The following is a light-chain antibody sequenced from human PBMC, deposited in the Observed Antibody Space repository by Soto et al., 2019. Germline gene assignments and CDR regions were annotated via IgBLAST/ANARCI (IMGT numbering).Light chain of an antibody. CDR3: CSYEGIYTSYV. J-gene: IGLJ1*01. V-gene: IGLV2-11*01. CDR2: DVS. CDR1: SSNVGGYNY. Sequence: QSALTQPRSVSGSPGQSVTISCTGTSSNVGGYNYVSGYQQHPGKVPKLLIYDVSKRPSGVPDRFSGSKSGNTASLTISVPQAEDEADYYCCSYEGIYTSYVFGTGTKVTVL.